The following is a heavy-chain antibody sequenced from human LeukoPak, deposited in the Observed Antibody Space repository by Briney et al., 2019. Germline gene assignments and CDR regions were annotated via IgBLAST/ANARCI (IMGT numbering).Heavy chain of an antibody. CDR2: VSAYNGNT. J-gene: IGHJ4*02. D-gene: IGHD3-3*01. CDR3: AKDMAEYYDFWSGLHWGFDY. CDR1: GYTFTSYG. Sequence: GASVKVSCKASGYTFTSYGISWVRQAPGQGLEWMGWVSAYNGNTNYAQKLQGRVTMTTDTSTSTAYMELRSLRSDDTAVYYCAKDMAEYYDFWSGLHWGFDYWGQGTLVTVSS. V-gene: IGHV1-18*01.